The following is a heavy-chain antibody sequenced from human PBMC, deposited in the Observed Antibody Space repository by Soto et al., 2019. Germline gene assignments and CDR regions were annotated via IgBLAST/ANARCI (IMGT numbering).Heavy chain of an antibody. D-gene: IGHD6-13*01. CDR3: ARHPERIAQIGWFDP. J-gene: IGHJ5*02. CDR1: GFTFSSYS. Sequence: PGGSLRLSCAASGFTFSSYSMNWVRQAPGKGLEWVSYISSSSSTIYYADSVKGRFTISRDNAKNSLYLQMNSLRAEDTAVYYCARHPERIAQIGWFDPRGQGTPVTVSS. V-gene: IGHV3-48*01. CDR2: ISSSSSTI.